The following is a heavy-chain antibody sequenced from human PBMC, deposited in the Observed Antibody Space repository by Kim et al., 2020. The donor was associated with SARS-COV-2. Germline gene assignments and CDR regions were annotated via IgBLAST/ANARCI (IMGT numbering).Heavy chain of an antibody. V-gene: IGHV3-7*03. CDR3: ARDRDYYYYGMDV. CDR2: IKQDGSEK. Sequence: GGSLRLSCAASGFTFSSYWMSWVRQDQRTAREWVANIKQDGSEKYYVDSVKGRFTISRDNAKNSLYLQMNSLRAEDTAVYYCARDRDYYYYGMDVWGQGTTVTVSS. CDR1: GFTFSSYW. J-gene: IGHJ6*02.